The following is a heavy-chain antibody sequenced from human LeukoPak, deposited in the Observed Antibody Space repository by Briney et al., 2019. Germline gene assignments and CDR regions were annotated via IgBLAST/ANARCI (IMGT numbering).Heavy chain of an antibody. CDR2: ISASASMT. J-gene: IGHJ4*02. CDR3: AKDRSIGTYYTFDY. Sequence: GGSLRLSCEASGFTFNNYVMTWVRQAPGKGLEWVSNISASASMTYYADSVKGRFTFSRDNSNNRFYLHMSCLTAADTAVYYCAKDRSIGTYYTFDYWGQGSLVTVYS. CDR1: GFTFNNYV. D-gene: IGHD1-26*01. V-gene: IGHV3-23*01.